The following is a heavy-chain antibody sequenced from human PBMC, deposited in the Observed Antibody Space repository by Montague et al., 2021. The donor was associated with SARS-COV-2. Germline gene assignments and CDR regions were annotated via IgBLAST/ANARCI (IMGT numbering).Heavy chain of an antibody. Sequence: SETLSLTCSFSGGSIRSYCWSWIRLPPGKPLEWLGYIYYTGETTXNPSLKSRVTISVDTSRSQFSLRLTSVTAADTAVYFCARFWSGYVDKWSQGTLVTVSS. V-gene: IGHV4-59*01. D-gene: IGHD3-3*01. CDR2: IYYTGET. J-gene: IGHJ4*02. CDR3: ARFWSGYVDK. CDR1: GGSIRSYC.